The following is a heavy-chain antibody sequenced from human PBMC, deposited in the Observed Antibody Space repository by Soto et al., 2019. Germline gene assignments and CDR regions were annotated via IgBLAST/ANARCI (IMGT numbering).Heavy chain of an antibody. J-gene: IGHJ4*02. CDR3: AKTSNGYPYYFDY. Sequence: GGSLKLSCAASAFPFSNYAMTWVRQSPGKGLEWVSTISNSGGSTYYADSVKGRFTISRDNSKNTLYLQMNSLRAEDTAVYYCAKTSNGYPYYFDYWGQGALVTVSS. D-gene: IGHD3-22*01. CDR1: AFPFSNYA. V-gene: IGHV3-23*01. CDR2: ISNSGGST.